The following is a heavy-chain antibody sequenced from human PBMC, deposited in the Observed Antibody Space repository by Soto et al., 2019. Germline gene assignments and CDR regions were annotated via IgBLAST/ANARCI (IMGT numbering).Heavy chain of an antibody. Sequence: QVQLVESGGGVVQPGRSLRLSCAASGFTFNNYGMHWVRQAQGKGLEWLAVIWNDGSNSSYANSVKGRFTISRDNSKNTPYLQMSSLRAEDTAVYYCARRQIPPPTRGAANARGGMDVWGQGTTVTVSS. CDR2: IWNDGSNS. D-gene: IGHD6-13*01. J-gene: IGHJ6*02. CDR1: GFTFNNYG. CDR3: ARRQIPPPTRGAANARGGMDV. V-gene: IGHV3-33*01.